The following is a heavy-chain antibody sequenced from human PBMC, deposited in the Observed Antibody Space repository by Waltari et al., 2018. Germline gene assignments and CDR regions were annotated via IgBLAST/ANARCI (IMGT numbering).Heavy chain of an antibody. CDR3: ARVTGTPPGDY. CDR1: GYSISSGYY. J-gene: IGHJ4*02. Sequence: QVQLQESGPGLVKPSETLSLTCTVSGYSISSGYYWGWIRQPPGKGLEWIGSIYHSGSTYYNPSLKSRVTISVDTSKNQFSLKLSSVTAADTAVYYCARVTGTPPGDYWGQGTLVTVSS. V-gene: IGHV4-38-2*02. CDR2: IYHSGST. D-gene: IGHD1-20*01.